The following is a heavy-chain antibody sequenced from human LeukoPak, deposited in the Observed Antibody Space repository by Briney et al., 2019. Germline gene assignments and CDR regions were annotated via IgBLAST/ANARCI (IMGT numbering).Heavy chain of an antibody. CDR3: ARDLWGERLNY. CDR2: IIPIFGTA. Sequence: GASVKVSCKASGGTFSSYAISWVRQAPGQGLEWMGGIIPIFGTANYAQKFQGRVTITADKSTSTAYMELSSLRSEDTAVYYCARDLWGERLNYWGQGTLVTVSS. J-gene: IGHJ4*02. CDR1: GGTFSSYA. D-gene: IGHD3-10*01. V-gene: IGHV1-69*06.